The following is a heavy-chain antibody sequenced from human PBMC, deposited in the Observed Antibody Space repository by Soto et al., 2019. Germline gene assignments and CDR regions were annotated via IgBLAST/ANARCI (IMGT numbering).Heavy chain of an antibody. V-gene: IGHV3-48*03. CDR1: GFTFSSYE. D-gene: IGHD3-10*01. J-gene: IGHJ3*01. CDR2: ISSSGSNI. Sequence: EVQLVESGGGLVQPGGSLRLSCAASGFTFSSYEMNWVRQAPGKGLEWVSYISSSGSNIYYADSVQGRFTISRDNAKNSLYLKMNSWRAENTAVYYCATRSGGGGAFDFWGQGTLVTVSS. CDR3: ATRSGGGGAFDF.